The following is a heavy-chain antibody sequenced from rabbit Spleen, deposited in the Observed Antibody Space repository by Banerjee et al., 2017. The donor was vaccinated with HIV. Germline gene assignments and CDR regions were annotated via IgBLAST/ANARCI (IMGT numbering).Heavy chain of an antibody. J-gene: IGHJ6*01. Sequence: QEQLEESGGDLVKPGASLTLTCIASGVSFSVSSYMCWVRQAPGKGLECIACIYAGSSGSTYYASWAKGRFTISKTSSTTVTLQMTSLTAADTATYFCARDTSSSFSSYGMDLWGPGTLVTVS. D-gene: IGHD1-1*01. CDR2: IYAGSSGST. CDR3: ARDTSSSFSSYGMDL. CDR1: GVSFSVSSY. V-gene: IGHV1S45*01.